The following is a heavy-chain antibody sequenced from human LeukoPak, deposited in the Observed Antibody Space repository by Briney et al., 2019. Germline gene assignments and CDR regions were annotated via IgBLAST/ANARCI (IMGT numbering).Heavy chain of an antibody. Sequence: PGGSLRLSCAASGFTFDNYGMHWVRQAPGKGLEWVSGITWNSGRTGYADSVKGRFTISRDNAKNTLYLQMNSLRAEDTAVYYCAVITMVRGVIFDYWGQGTLVTVSS. CDR2: ITWNSGRT. CDR1: GFTFDNYG. J-gene: IGHJ4*02. CDR3: AVITMVRGVIFDY. V-gene: IGHV3-9*01. D-gene: IGHD3-10*01.